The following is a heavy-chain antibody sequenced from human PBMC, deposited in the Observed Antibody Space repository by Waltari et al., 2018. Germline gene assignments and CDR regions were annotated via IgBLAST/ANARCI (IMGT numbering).Heavy chain of an antibody. CDR1: GFSLSTSGVG. CDR2: LYWNDDK. V-gene: IGHV2-5*01. Sequence: QITLKESGPTLVKPTQTLTLTCTFSGFSLSTSGVGVGWIRQPPGKALEWLALLYWNDDKRYRPTLNSSLTITTDTSKNQEVLTMTNRDPGVTATYYCAHRMLIYYDESSGNGVAFDILGHWTIFTGSS. J-gene: IGHJ3*02. CDR3: AHRMLIYYDESSGNGVAFDI. D-gene: IGHD3-22*01.